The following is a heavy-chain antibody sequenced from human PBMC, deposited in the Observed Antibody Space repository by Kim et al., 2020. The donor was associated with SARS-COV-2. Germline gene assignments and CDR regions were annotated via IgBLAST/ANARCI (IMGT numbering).Heavy chain of an antibody. J-gene: IGHJ3*02. CDR3: ASPMPGPFDI. V-gene: IGHV3-53*01. CDR2: ST. Sequence: STYYADSVKGRFTISRDNSKNTLYLQMNSLRAEDTAVYYCASPMPGPFDIWGQGTMVTVSS. D-gene: IGHD2-2*01.